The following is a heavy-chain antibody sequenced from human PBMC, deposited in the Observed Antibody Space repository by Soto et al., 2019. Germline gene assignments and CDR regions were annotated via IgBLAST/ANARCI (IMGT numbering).Heavy chain of an antibody. Sequence: QVQLVESGGGVVQPGRSLRLSCAASGFTFSSYAMHWVRQAPGKGLERVAVISYDGSNKYYADSVKGRFTISRDNSKNTLYLQMNSLRAEDTAVYYCARESRFLECFDYWGQRTLVTVSS. J-gene: IGHJ4*02. CDR1: GFTFSSYA. CDR3: ARESRFLECFDY. V-gene: IGHV3-30-3*01. CDR2: ISYDGSNK.